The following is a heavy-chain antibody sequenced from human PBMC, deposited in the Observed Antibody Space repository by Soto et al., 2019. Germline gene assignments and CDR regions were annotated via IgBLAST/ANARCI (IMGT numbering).Heavy chain of an antibody. D-gene: IGHD4-17*01. CDR2: IKSKTDGGTT. CDR1: GFTFSNAW. CDR3: TTEIYGDYEVFYYYYYMDV. V-gene: IGHV3-15*01. J-gene: IGHJ6*03. Sequence: EVQLVESGGGLVKPGGSLRLSCAASGFTFSNAWMSWVRQAPGKGLEWVGRIKSKTDGGTTDYAAPVKGRFTISRDDSKNTLYLQMNSLKTEDTAVYYCTTEIYGDYEVFYYYYYMDVWGKGTTVTVSS.